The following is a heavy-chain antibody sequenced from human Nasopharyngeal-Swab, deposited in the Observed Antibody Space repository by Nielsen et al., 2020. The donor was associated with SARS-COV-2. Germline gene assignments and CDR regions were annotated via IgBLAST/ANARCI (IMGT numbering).Heavy chain of an antibody. V-gene: IGHV1-46*01. Sequence: WVRQAPGQGLEWMGIINPSGGSTSYAQKFQGRVTKTRDTSTSTVYMELSSLRSEDTAVYYCARAFRDGYNYGYWGQGTLVTVSS. D-gene: IGHD5-24*01. J-gene: IGHJ4*02. CDR3: ARAFRDGYNYGY. CDR2: INPSGGST.